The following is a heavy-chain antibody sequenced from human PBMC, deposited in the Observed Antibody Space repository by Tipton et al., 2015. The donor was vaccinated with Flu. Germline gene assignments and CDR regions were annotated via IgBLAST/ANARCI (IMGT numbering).Heavy chain of an antibody. CDR1: GFTFSNYW. Sequence: SLRLSCADSGFTFSNYWMAWVRQAPGKGLEWLANIKQDGSTKHYVDSVKGRFTISRDNAKNSLFLQMDSLRAEDTAFYYCTRLGLPDFWGHGTLVTVSS. CDR3: TRLGLPDF. D-gene: IGHD3-16*01. J-gene: IGHJ4*01. V-gene: IGHV3-7*01. CDR2: IKQDGSTK.